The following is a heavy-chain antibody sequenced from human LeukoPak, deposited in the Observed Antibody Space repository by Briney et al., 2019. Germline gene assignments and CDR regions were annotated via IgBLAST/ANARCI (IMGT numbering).Heavy chain of an antibody. D-gene: IGHD6-19*01. V-gene: IGHV2-70*11. CDR3: ARSGSGWYPDNHFDY. CDR2: IDWDDGK. CDR1: GFSLSTSGMC. Sequence: ESGPTLVKPTQTLTLTCTFSGFSLSTSGMCVSWIRQPPGKALEWLARIDWDDGKYYSTSLKTRLTISKDTSKNQVVLTMTNMDPVDTATYYCARSGSGWYPDNHFDYWGQGTLVTVSS. J-gene: IGHJ4*02.